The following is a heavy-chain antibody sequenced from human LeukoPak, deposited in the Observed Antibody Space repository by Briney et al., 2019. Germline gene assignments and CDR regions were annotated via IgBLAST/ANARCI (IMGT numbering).Heavy chain of an antibody. CDR2: INAGNGST. V-gene: IGHV1-3*01. CDR3: ARDSAIWQQLVRGWFDP. Sequence: GASVKVSCKASGYTFTSYAMHWVRQAPGQRLEWMGWINAGNGSTKYSQKFQGRVTITRDTSAGTAYMELSSLRSEDTAVYYCARDSAIWQQLVRGWFDPWGQGTLVTVSS. CDR1: GYTFTSYA. D-gene: IGHD6-13*01. J-gene: IGHJ5*02.